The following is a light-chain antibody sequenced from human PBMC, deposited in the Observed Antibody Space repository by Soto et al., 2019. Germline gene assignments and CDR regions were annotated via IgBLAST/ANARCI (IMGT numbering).Light chain of an antibody. Sequence: AIPMTQSPSSLSASVGDRVAISCRASQDIRNTLAWYQQKPGEAPKLPIFAASNLQSGVPSRFSGSGSVTDFTLAITGLQPEDFATYYCLQYYNFSWTFGQGTKVDI. V-gene: IGKV1-6*01. CDR2: AAS. J-gene: IGKJ1*01. CDR3: LQYYNFSWT. CDR1: QDIRNT.